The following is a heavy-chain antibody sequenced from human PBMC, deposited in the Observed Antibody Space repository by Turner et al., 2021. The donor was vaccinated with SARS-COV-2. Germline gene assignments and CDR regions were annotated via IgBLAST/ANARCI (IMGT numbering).Heavy chain of an antibody. CDR1: GYTLTELS. Sequence: QVQLVQSGAEVKNPGASVKVSCKISGYTLTELSRYWVRQAPGKGLEWMGGFDAEDGETIYAQNFQGRVTMTENTSTDTAYMELSSLGSEDTAVYFCATGYQLRVNWFDPWGQGTLVTVSS. J-gene: IGHJ5*02. V-gene: IGHV1-24*01. CDR3: ATGYQLRVNWFDP. D-gene: IGHD2-2*01. CDR2: FDAEDGET.